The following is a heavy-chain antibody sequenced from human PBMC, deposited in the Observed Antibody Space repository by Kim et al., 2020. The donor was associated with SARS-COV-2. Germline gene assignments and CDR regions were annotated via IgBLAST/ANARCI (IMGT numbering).Heavy chain of an antibody. CDR1: GFTFSSYA. CDR2: ISYDGSNK. CDR3: ARAEADSSSPQIYMDF. D-gene: IGHD6-6*01. J-gene: IGHJ6*03. V-gene: IGHV3-30-3*01. Sequence: GGSLRLSCAASGFTFSSYAMHWVRQAPGKGLEWVAVISYDGSNKYYADSVKGRFTISRDNSKNTLYLQMNSLRAEDTAVYYCARAEADSSSPQIYMDFWG.